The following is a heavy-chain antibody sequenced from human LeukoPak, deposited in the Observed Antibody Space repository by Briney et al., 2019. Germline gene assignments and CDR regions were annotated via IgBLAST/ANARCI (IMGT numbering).Heavy chain of an antibody. CDR3: ARDPDSSGYYWFDP. CDR2: INPNSGGT. CDR1: GYTFTRYY. Sequence: GASVKVSCKASGYTFTRYYMHWVRQAPGQGLEWMGWINPNSGGTNYAQKFQGRVTMTRDTSISTAYMEVSRLRSDDTAVYYCARDPDSSGYYWFDPWGQGTLVTVSS. D-gene: IGHD3-22*01. V-gene: IGHV1-2*02. J-gene: IGHJ5*02.